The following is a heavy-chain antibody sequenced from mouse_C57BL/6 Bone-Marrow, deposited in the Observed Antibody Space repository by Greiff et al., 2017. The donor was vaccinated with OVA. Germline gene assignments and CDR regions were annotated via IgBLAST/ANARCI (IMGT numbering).Heavy chain of an antibody. J-gene: IGHJ3*01. Sequence: QVQLKQPGAELVRPGTSVKLSCKASGYTFTSYWMHWVKQRPGQGLEWIGVIDPSDSYTNYNQKFKGKATLTVDTSSSTAYMQLSSLTSEDSADYYCARTADWGQGTLVTVSA. V-gene: IGHV1-59*01. CDR3: ARTAD. CDR1: GYTFTSYW. CDR2: IDPSDSYT.